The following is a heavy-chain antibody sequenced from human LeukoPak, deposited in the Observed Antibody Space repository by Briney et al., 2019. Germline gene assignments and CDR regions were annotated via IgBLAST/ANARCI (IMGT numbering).Heavy chain of an antibody. CDR3: ARDVVDYDFWSGYYASDY. J-gene: IGHJ4*02. Sequence: GGSLRLSCAASGFTFSSYWMSWVRQAPGKGLEWVANIKQDGSEKYYVDSVKGRFTISRDNAKNSLYLQMNSLRAEDTAVYYCARDVVDYDFWSGYYASDYWGQGTLVTVSS. V-gene: IGHV3-7*01. CDR2: IKQDGSEK. D-gene: IGHD3-3*01. CDR1: GFTFSSYW.